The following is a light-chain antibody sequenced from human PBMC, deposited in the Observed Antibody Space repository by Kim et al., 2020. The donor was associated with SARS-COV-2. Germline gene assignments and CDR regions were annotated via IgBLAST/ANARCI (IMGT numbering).Light chain of an antibody. CDR1: QSVNSN. CDR3: QHYYYWPALT. J-gene: IGKJ4*01. Sequence: VSPGERATLSCRASQSVNSNVAWYQQQPGQAPRLLIYGASTRAAGIPARFSGSGSGTEFTLTISSLQSGDFAVYFCQHYYYWPALTFGGGTKLEI. V-gene: IGKV3-15*01. CDR2: GAS.